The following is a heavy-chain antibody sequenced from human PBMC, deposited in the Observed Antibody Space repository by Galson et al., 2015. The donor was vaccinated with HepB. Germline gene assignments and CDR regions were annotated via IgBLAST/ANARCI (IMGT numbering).Heavy chain of an antibody. Sequence: CAISGDSVSSNSAAWNWIRQSPSRGLEWLGRTYYRSKWYNDYAVSVKSRITVTADASQNQFSLHLNSVTPEDTAIYYCASWRFDSWGQGTLVTVSS. V-gene: IGHV6-1*01. CDR1: GDSVSSNSAA. CDR3: ASWRFDS. D-gene: IGHD3-3*01. J-gene: IGHJ4*02. CDR2: TYYRSKWYN.